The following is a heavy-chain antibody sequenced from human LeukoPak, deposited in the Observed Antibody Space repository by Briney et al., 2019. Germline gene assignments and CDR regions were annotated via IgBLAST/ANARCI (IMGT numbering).Heavy chain of an antibody. CDR3: ARGRDYYGSGSLIY. V-gene: IGHV4-39*07. D-gene: IGHD3-10*01. CDR1: GGSISSSSYY. Sequence: SETLSLTCTVSGGSISSSSYYWGWIRQPPGKGLEWIGSINYSGSTYYNPSLKSRVTISVDTSKNQFSLKLSSVTAADTAVYYCARGRDYYGSGSLIYWGQGTLVTVSS. J-gene: IGHJ4*02. CDR2: INYSGST.